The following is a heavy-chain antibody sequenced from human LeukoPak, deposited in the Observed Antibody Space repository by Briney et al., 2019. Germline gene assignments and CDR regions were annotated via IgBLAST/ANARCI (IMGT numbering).Heavy chain of an antibody. J-gene: IGHJ6*02. CDR2: IYYSGST. CDR3: ARQGSSGWGYYYYGMDV. Sequence: PSETLSLTCTVSGGSISSYYWSWIRQPPGKGLEWIGYIYYSGSTNYNPSLKSRVTISVDTSKNQSSLKLSSVTAADTAVYYCARQGSSGWGYYYYGMDVWGQGTTVTVSS. D-gene: IGHD6-19*01. CDR1: GGSISSYY. V-gene: IGHV4-59*08.